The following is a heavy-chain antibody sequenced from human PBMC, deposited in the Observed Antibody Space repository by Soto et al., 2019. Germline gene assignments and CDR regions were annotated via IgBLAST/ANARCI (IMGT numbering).Heavy chain of an antibody. CDR2: VNGDGTAT. V-gene: IGHV3-23*04. CDR3: AKITRS. J-gene: IGHJ4*02. CDR1: GLRVSSFA. Sequence: EVQPVESGGGLVQPGGSLRLSCAASGLRVSSFATTWVRQAPGKGLEWISSVNGDGTATYYANSVKGRFTISRDTSKNTLYLQLDSLRAEDTGVYYCAKITRSWGQGTLVTVSS.